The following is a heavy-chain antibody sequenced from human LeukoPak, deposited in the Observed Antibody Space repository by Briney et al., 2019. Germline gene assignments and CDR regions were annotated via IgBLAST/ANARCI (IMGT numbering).Heavy chain of an antibody. CDR3: ARGFGGSSSWYSVYYYYMDV. Sequence: ASVKVSCKASGYTFTSYDINWVRQATGQGLEWMGWMNPNSGNTGYAQKFQGRVTITRNTSISTAYMEQSSLRSEDTAVYYCARGFGGSSSWYSVYYYYMDVWGKGTTVTVSS. V-gene: IGHV1-8*03. CDR1: GYTFTSYD. D-gene: IGHD6-13*01. J-gene: IGHJ6*03. CDR2: MNPNSGNT.